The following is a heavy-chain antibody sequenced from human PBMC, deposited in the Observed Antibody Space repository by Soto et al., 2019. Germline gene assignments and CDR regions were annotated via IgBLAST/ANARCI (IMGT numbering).Heavy chain of an antibody. V-gene: IGHV4-31*03. CDR2: IYYSGST. Sequence: SETLSLTCTVSGGSISSGGYYWSWIRQHPGKGLEWIGYIYYSGSTYYNPSLKSRVTISVDTSKNQFSLKLSSVTAADTAVYYCARGPRYDFWSGPYGMDVWGQGTTVTVSS. D-gene: IGHD3-3*01. CDR3: ARGPRYDFWSGPYGMDV. J-gene: IGHJ6*02. CDR1: GGSISSGGYY.